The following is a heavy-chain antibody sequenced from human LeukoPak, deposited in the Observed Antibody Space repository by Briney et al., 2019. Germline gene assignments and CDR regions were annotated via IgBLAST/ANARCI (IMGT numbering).Heavy chain of an antibody. CDR1: GYSISSGYY. CDR3: ARSLYDSSGYYYVPGEVYLFDY. D-gene: IGHD3-22*01. CDR2: IYHSGST. J-gene: IGHJ4*02. V-gene: IGHV4-38-2*01. Sequence: SETLSLTCAVSGYSISSGYYWGWIRQPPGQGLEWIGSIYHSGSTYYNPSLRSRVTISVDTSKNQFSLKLSSVTAADTAVYYCARSLYDSSGYYYVPGEVYLFDYWGQGTLVTVSS.